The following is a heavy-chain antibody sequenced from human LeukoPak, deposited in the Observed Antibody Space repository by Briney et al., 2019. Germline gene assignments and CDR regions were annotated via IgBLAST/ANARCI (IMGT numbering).Heavy chain of an antibody. Sequence: PSETLSLTCAVSGGSISISNWWSWVRQPPGKGLEWIGEIHQSGSTNYNPPLKSRVTIAVDKSKNQFSLKVKSVTAADTAVYYCATRRTYSGSYAMVFDYWGQGTLVTVSS. J-gene: IGHJ4*02. CDR2: IHQSGST. V-gene: IGHV4-4*02. D-gene: IGHD1-26*01. CDR3: ATRRTYSGSYAMVFDY. CDR1: GGSISISNW.